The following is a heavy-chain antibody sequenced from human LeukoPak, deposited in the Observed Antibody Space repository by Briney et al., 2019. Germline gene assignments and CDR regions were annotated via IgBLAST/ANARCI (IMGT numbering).Heavy chain of an antibody. CDR1: GGSISSYY. Sequence: SETLSLTCTVSGGSISSYYWSWIRQPAGKGLEWIGRIYITGSTIYNPSLKSRVTMSVDTSKNQFSLKLSSVTAADTAVYYCARDRGVTTGGGFWFDPWGQGTLVTVSS. CDR3: ARDRGVTTGGGFWFDP. CDR2: IYITGST. V-gene: IGHV4-4*07. D-gene: IGHD3-10*01. J-gene: IGHJ5*02.